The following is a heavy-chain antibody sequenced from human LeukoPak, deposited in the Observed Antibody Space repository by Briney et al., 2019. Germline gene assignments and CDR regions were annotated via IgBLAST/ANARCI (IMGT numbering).Heavy chain of an antibody. J-gene: IGHJ3*02. V-gene: IGHV3-33*01. CDR3: ARSGTPSRTFFGAADI. D-gene: IGHD1-26*01. CDR2: IWNDGSNK. CDR1: GFTFSIYG. Sequence: PGGSLRLSCAASGFTFSIYGMHWVRQAPGKGLEWVAVIWNDGSNKYYADSVKGRFTISRDNAKNSLYLQMNSLRAEDTAIYYCARSGTPSRTFFGAADIWGQGTMVTVSS.